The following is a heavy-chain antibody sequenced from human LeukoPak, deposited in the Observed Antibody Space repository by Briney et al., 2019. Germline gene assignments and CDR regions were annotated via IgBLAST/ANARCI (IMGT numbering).Heavy chain of an antibody. CDR1: GGSISSSSYY. CDR2: IYYSGST. Sequence: PSETLPLTCTVSGGSISSSSYYWGWIRQPPGKGLEWIGSIYYSGSTYYNPSLKSRVTISVDTSKNQFSLKLNSVTAADTAVYYCARDSGKYGADYWGQGTLVTVAS. J-gene: IGHJ4*02. CDR3: ARDSGKYGADY. D-gene: IGHD6-19*01. V-gene: IGHV4-39*02.